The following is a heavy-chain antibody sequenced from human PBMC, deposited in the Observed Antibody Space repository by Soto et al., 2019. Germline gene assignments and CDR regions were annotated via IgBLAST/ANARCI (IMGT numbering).Heavy chain of an antibody. D-gene: IGHD6-13*01. J-gene: IGHJ6*02. Sequence: ASVKVSCKASGYTFTSYGISWVRQAPGQGLEWMGWISAYNGNTNYAQKLQGRVTMTTDTSTSTAYMELRSLRSDDTAVYYCAREIPQQLVRHYYYYGMDVWGQGTTVTVSS. CDR3: AREIPQQLVRHYYYYGMDV. CDR1: GYTFTSYG. V-gene: IGHV1-18*01. CDR2: ISAYNGNT.